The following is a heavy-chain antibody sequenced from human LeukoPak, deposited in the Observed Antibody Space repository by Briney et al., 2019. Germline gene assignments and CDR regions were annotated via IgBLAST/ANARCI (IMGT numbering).Heavy chain of an antibody. CDR3: ATRGTAVRGVYTDY. J-gene: IGHJ4*02. V-gene: IGHV4-59*01. Sequence: SETLSLTRTVSGGSISSYYWSWIRQPPGKGLEWIGYIYYSGSTNYNPSLKSRVTISVDTSKNQFSLKLSSVTAADTAVYYCATRGTAVRGVYTDYWGQGTLVTVSS. D-gene: IGHD3-10*01. CDR1: GGSISSYY. CDR2: IYYSGST.